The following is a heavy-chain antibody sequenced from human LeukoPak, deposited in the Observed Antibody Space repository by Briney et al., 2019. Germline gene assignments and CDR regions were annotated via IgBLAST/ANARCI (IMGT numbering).Heavy chain of an antibody. CDR3: ARHGSSLYWYGMDV. V-gene: IGHV4-59*08. CDR2: IYYSGST. Sequence: SETLSLTCTVSGGFISSYYWSWIRQPPGKGLEWIGYIYYSGSTNYNPSLKSRVTISVDTSKNQFSLKLSSVTAADTAVYYCARHGSSLYWYGMDVWGQGTTVTVSS. CDR1: GGFISSYY. D-gene: IGHD3-16*02. J-gene: IGHJ6*02.